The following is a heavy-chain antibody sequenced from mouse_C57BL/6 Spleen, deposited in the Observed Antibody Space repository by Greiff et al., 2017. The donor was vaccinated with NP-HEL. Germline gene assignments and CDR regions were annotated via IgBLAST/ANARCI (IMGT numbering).Heavy chain of an antibody. D-gene: IGHD2-14*01. J-gene: IGHJ2*01. Sequence: QVQLQQPGAELVKPGASVKLSCKASGYTFTSYWMHWVKQRPGQGLEWIGMIHPNSGSTNYNEKFKSKATLTLDKSSSTAYMQLSSLTSEDSAVYYCARDRRDYFDYWGQGTTLTVSS. CDR1: GYTFTSYW. CDR3: ARDRRDYFDY. V-gene: IGHV1-64*01. CDR2: IHPNSGST.